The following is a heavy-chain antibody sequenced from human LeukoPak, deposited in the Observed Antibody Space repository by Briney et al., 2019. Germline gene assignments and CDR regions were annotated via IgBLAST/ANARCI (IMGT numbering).Heavy chain of an antibody. V-gene: IGHV3-23*01. CDR2: ISGSGGST. D-gene: IGHD3-10*01. Sequence: GGSLRLSCAASGFTFSTYTMNWVRQAPGKGLEWVSAISGSGGSTYYADSVKGRFTISRDNSKNTLYLQMNSLRAEDTAVYYCAKDPNYYGSGRPYYFDYWGQGTLVTVSS. J-gene: IGHJ4*02. CDR1: GFTFSTYT. CDR3: AKDPNYYGSGRPYYFDY.